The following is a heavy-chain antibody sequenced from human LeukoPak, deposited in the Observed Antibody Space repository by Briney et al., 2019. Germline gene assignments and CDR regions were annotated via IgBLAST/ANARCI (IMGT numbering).Heavy chain of an antibody. CDR3: ARDFSPISYYFDY. J-gene: IGHJ4*02. CDR1: GFTFSSYA. Sequence: GGSLRLSCAASGFTFSSYAMHWVRQAPGKGLEWVAVISYDGSNKYYADSVKGRFTISRDNSKNTLYLQMNSLRAGDTAVYYCARDFSPISYYFDYWGQGTLVTVSS. CDR2: ISYDGSNK. V-gene: IGHV3-30-3*01. D-gene: IGHD2/OR15-2a*01.